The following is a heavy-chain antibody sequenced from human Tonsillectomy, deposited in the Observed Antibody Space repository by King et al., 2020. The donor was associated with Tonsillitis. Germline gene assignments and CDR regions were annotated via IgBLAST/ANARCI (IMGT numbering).Heavy chain of an antibody. J-gene: IGHJ5*02. CDR1: GGSFSSYY. V-gene: IGHV4-59*08. CDR2: IYYTGST. D-gene: IGHD6-13*01. Sequence: VQLQESGPGLVKPSETLSLTCTVSGGSFSSYYWTWILQPPGKGLEWIGYIYYTGSTNYNPSLKSRLTISVDTSKNQFSLRLSSVTAADTAVYYCARALYSSSHYNWFDPWGQGTLVTVSS. CDR3: ARALYSSSHYNWFDP.